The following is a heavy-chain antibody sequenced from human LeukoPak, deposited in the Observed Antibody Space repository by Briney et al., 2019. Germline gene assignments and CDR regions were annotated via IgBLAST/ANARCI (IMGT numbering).Heavy chain of an antibody. V-gene: IGHV4-59*01. D-gene: IGHD6-19*01. CDR1: GGSIYNYY. J-gene: IGHJ5*02. Sequence: SETLSLTCSVSGGSIYNYYWSWFRQPPGKGLEWIGHISHSGSTSYHPSLTSRVTISVDMSKNQFSLNLTSVTAADTAVHYCTRGGGSTSGWYNWFDPWGQGTLVTVSS. CDR2: ISHSGST. CDR3: TRGGGSTSGWYNWFDP.